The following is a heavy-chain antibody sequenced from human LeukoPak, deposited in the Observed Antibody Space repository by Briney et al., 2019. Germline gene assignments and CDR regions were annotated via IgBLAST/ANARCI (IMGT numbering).Heavy chain of an antibody. V-gene: IGHV3-30*18. CDR3: AKDFETRKEAWLRYPDY. J-gene: IGHJ4*02. CDR2: TSYDGSNQ. D-gene: IGHD3-16*01. Sequence: GGSLRLSCAASGFTFSLYGMHWVRQAPGKGLEGVAVTSYDGSNQYYADSVKGRFTISRDNSMNTLSLQMDSLRVEDTGVYYCAKDFETRKEAWLRYPDYWGQGTLVTVSS. CDR1: GFTFSLYG.